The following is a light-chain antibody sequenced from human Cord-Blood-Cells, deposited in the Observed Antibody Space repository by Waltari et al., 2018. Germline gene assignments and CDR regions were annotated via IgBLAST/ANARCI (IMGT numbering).Light chain of an antibody. J-gene: IGLJ3*02. CDR2: RNN. Sequence: QSVLTQPPSASGTPGQRVTISCSGSSSNIGSNYVYWYQQLPGTAPKLLIYRNNQRPAGVPGRVSGSKSGTAASLAISGLRSEDEADYYWAAWDDSLSGPVFGGGTKLTVL. V-gene: IGLV1-47*01. CDR3: AAWDDSLSGPV. CDR1: SSNIGSNY.